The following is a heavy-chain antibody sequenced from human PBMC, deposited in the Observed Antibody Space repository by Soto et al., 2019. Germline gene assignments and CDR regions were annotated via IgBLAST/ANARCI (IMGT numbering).Heavy chain of an antibody. Sequence: QLGGSLRLSCAASGFTFSSYAMSWVRQAPGKGLEWVSAISGSGGSTYYADSVKGRFTISRDNSKNTLYLQMNSLRAEDTAVYYCAKGSLQDTAMVKAAASNWFDPWGQGTLVTVSS. V-gene: IGHV3-23*01. CDR2: ISGSGGST. J-gene: IGHJ5*02. CDR3: AKGSLQDTAMVKAAASNWFDP. D-gene: IGHD5-18*01. CDR1: GFTFSSYA.